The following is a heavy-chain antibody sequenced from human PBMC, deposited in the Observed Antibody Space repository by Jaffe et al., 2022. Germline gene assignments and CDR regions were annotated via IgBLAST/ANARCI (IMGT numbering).Heavy chain of an antibody. Sequence: QVQLVESGGGLVKPGGSLRLSCAASGFMFSDYYMNWIRQAPGKGLEWVSFISRSGTIIYYADSVKGRFTISRDNAQNSLYLQMNSLRAEDTAFYYCARGMHPLGDCNGGSCYALGYWGQGTLVTVSS. J-gene: IGHJ4*02. CDR3: ARGMHPLGDCNGGSCYALGY. V-gene: IGHV3-11*01. CDR2: ISRSGTII. CDR1: GFMFSDYY. D-gene: IGHD2-15*01.